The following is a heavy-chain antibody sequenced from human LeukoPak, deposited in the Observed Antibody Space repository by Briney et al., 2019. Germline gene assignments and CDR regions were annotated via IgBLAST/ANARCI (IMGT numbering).Heavy chain of an antibody. CDR3: AKGAGGFSYYNWFDP. J-gene: IGHJ5*02. CDR2: IYYSGTT. CDR1: GGSISTYY. D-gene: IGHD5-18*01. V-gene: IGHV4-39*07. Sequence: SETLSLTCSVSGGSISTYYWGWIRQPPGKGLEWIGSIYYSGTTHYNPSLESRVTISVDTSKNQFSLKLASVTAADTAIYYCAKGAGGFSYYNWFDPWGQGTLVTVSS.